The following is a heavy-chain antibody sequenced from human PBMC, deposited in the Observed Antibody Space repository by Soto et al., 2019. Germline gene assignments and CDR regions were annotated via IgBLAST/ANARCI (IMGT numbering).Heavy chain of an antibody. Sequence: GGSLRLSCAASGFTFSILAMGWVRQAPGKGLEWVSVIDYTGGTTYYTDSVKGRFTISRDNSKKMLYLQMNSLRAEDTAVYYCAKDAKRTSGWYYFDYWGQGALVTFSS. CDR1: GFTFSILA. CDR2: IDYTGGTT. D-gene: IGHD6-19*01. V-gene: IGHV3-23*01. J-gene: IGHJ4*02. CDR3: AKDAKRTSGWYYFDY.